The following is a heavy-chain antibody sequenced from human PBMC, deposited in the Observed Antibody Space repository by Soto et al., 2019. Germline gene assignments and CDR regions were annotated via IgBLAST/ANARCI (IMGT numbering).Heavy chain of an antibody. V-gene: IGHV4-39*01. J-gene: IGHJ5*02. D-gene: IGHD3-10*01. CDR1: GGSISSSSYY. CDR2: IYYSGST. Sequence: SETLSLTCTVSGGSISSSSYYWGWIRQPPGKGLEWIGSIYYSGSTYYNPSLKSRVTISVDTSKNQFSLKLSSVTAADTAVYYCARGLHYYGSGSYYKVPFDWFDPWGQGTLVTVSS. CDR3: ARGLHYYGSGSYYKVPFDWFDP.